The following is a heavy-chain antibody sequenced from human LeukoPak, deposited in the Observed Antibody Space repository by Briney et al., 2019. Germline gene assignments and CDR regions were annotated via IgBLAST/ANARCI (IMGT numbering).Heavy chain of an antibody. Sequence: MNPNSANTGYAQKFEGGVTMTRNTSISTAYMELSSLRSEDTAVYYCARGFWVGATTELFDYWGQGTLVTVSS. J-gene: IGHJ4*02. CDR2: MNPNSANT. V-gene: IGHV1-8*01. CDR3: ARGFWVGATTELFDY. D-gene: IGHD1-26*01.